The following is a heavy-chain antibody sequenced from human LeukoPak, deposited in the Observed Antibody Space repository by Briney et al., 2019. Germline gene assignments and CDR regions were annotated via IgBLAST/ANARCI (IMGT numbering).Heavy chain of an antibody. V-gene: IGHV4-39*07. CDR1: GGSISSSSYY. D-gene: IGHD5-24*01. CDR3: ARKDEGYLDY. Sequence: SETLSLTCTVSGGSISSSSYYWGWIRQPPGKGLEWIGSIYYSGSTYYNPSLKSRVTISVDRSKNQFSLKLSSVTAADTAVYYCARKDEGYLDYWGQGTLVTVSS. CDR2: IYYSGST. J-gene: IGHJ4*02.